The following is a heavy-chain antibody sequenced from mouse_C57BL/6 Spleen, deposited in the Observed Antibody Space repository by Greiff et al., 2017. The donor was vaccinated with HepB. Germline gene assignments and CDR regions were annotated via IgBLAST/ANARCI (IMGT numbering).Heavy chain of an antibody. CDR2: INPNNGGT. D-gene: IGHD2-2*01. CDR3: ARWGPYGYELDY. Sequence: VQLQQSGPELVKPGASVKISCKASGYTFTDYYMNWVKQSHGKSLEWIGDINPNNGGTSYNQKFKGKATLTVDKSSSTASMELRSLTSEDAAVYYGARWGPYGYELDYWGQGTTLTVSS. CDR1: GYTFTDYY. V-gene: IGHV1-26*01. J-gene: IGHJ2*01.